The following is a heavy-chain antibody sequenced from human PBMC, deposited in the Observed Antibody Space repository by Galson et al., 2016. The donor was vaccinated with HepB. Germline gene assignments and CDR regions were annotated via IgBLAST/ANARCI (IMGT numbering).Heavy chain of an antibody. Sequence: SLRLSCAASGFSFSAYWMSWVRQSPGKGLAWVANIEQDGSEKYYVDSVKGRFTISRDNARNSLYLQVNGLRADDTAVYYCARDRLTSVTRHWTGTTYSYYGMDVWGQGTTFTVSS. CDR3: ARDRLTSVTRHWTGTTYSYYGMDV. CDR2: IEQDGSEK. V-gene: IGHV3-7*03. D-gene: IGHD1-14*01. J-gene: IGHJ6*02. CDR1: GFSFSAYW.